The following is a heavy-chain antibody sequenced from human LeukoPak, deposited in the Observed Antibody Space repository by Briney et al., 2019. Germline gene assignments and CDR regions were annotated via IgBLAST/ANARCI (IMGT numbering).Heavy chain of an antibody. D-gene: IGHD3-10*01. J-gene: IGHJ4*02. CDR1: GFNFRNYA. V-gene: IGHV3-64D*06. CDR2: MSVVTDRT. CDR3: AKPARGSGIQDGFDS. Sequence: GGSLRLSCSASGFNFRNYAMHWVRQAPGKGLEYVSAMSVVTDRTFYADSVMGRFTISRDNSANTLYLQMSSLRPEDTAVYYCAKPARGSGIQDGFDSWGQGTLVTVSS.